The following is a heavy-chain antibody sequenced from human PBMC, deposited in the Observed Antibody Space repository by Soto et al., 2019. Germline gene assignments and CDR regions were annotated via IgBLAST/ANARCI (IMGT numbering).Heavy chain of an antibody. J-gene: IGHJ4*02. CDR2: ISDSDNAT. CDR1: GFTLSSYA. D-gene: IGHD6-19*01. Sequence: EVQLLESGGGLVQPGGSLRLSCAASGFTLSSYAMTWVRQAPGKGLEWVSVISDSDNATYYADSVKGRLTISRDNPNNTLYLQLTSLRAEDTAVYYCAKGVSSSAWSASDSWGQGTLVTVSA. CDR3: AKGVSSSAWSASDS. V-gene: IGHV3-23*01.